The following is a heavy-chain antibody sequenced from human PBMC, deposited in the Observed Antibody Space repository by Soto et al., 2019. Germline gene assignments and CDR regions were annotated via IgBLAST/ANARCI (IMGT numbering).Heavy chain of an antibody. CDR3: ASNSARSNYIASLDYYYGMDV. CDR2: INPNSGGT. CDR1: GYTFTGYD. V-gene: IGHV1-2*04. Sequence: GASVKVSCKASGYTFTGYDMHWVRQSPGQGLEWMGWINPNSGGTNYAQKFQGWVTMTRDTSISTAYMELSRLRSDDTAVYYCASNSARSNYIASLDYYYGMDVWGQGTTVTVSS. D-gene: IGHD4-4*01. J-gene: IGHJ6*02.